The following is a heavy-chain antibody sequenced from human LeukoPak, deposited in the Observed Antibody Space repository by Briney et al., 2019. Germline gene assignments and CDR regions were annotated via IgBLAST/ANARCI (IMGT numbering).Heavy chain of an antibody. D-gene: IGHD6-13*01. Sequence: PSETLSLTCTVSGGSISSSSYYWGWIRQPPGKGLEWIGSIYYSGSTYYNPSLKSRVTISVDTSKNQFSLKLSSVTAADTAVYYCASSIAAAGTLEAFDIWGQGTMVTVSS. CDR2: IYYSGST. V-gene: IGHV4-39*07. CDR3: ASSIAAAGTLEAFDI. CDR1: GGSISSSSYY. J-gene: IGHJ3*02.